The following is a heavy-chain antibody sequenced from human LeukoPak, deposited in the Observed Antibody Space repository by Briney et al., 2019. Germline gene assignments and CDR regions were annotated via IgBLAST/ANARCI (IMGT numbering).Heavy chain of an antibody. Sequence: PSETLSLTCSVSGGYISTSNYYWGWIRQPPGKGLEWIGTIYYSGRTYYNPSPQSRVTISLDTSQNQLSLQVRSVTVVDTAVYYCARFFYYDASLPPYWGQGTLVTVSS. V-gene: IGHV4-39*01. D-gene: IGHD3-16*01. CDR2: IYYSGRT. CDR1: GGYISTSNYY. J-gene: IGHJ4*02. CDR3: ARFFYYDASLPPY.